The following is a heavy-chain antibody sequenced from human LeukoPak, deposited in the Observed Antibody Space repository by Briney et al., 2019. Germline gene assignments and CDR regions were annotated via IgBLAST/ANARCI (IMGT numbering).Heavy chain of an antibody. Sequence: GGSLRLSCAASGFTFDDYGMSWVRQAPGKGLEWVSGVNWNGGSTGYADSVKGRFTISRDNAKNSLYLQMNSLRAEDTASYYCARNRDITGTHYMDVWGKGTTVTVSS. J-gene: IGHJ6*03. CDR1: GFTFDDYG. CDR2: VNWNGGST. D-gene: IGHD1-7*01. CDR3: ARNRDITGTHYMDV. V-gene: IGHV3-20*04.